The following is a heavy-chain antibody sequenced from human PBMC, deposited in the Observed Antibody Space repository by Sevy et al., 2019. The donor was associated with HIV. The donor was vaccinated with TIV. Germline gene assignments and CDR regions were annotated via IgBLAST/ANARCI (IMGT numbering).Heavy chain of an antibody. D-gene: IGHD3-16*01. V-gene: IGHV3-23*01. CDR2: VTSDGTT. CDR3: AGGDTTMITDLDY. J-gene: IGHJ4*02. CDR1: GLTLTTTG. Sequence: GGSLRRSCAASGLTLTTTGMSWVRQAPGKGLEWVAGVTSDGTTYYADSVRDRFTVSRDNSKNTLYLHLNSLRADDTAVFYCAGGDTTMITDLDYWGQGTLVTVSS.